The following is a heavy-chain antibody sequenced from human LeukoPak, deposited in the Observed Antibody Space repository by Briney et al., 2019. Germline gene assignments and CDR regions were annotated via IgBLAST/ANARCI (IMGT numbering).Heavy chain of an antibody. Sequence: GGSLRLSCAASGFTFSSYSMNWVRQAPGKGLEWVANIKQDGSEKYYVDSVKGRFTISRDNAKNSLYLQMNSLRAEDTAVYYRASIPPYYYYMDVWGKGTTVAVSS. CDR1: GFTFSSYS. CDR2: IKQDGSEK. J-gene: IGHJ6*03. CDR3: ASIPPYYYYMDV. V-gene: IGHV3-7*01.